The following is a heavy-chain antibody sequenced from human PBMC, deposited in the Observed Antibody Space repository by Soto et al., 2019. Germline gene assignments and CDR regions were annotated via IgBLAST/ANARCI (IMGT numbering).Heavy chain of an antibody. J-gene: IGHJ4*02. CDR2: IEHGGST. CDR1: GESFSGHY. CDR3: ARAPMVRGVPLDFDY. D-gene: IGHD3-10*01. Sequence: QGQLQQWGTRLLKPSETLSLTCAVFGESFSGHYWSWIRQTPGKGLEWIGEIEHGGSTNYNPSLKSRVRMSVDTTRKQFSLRLNSVIAADTAVYYCARAPMVRGVPLDFDYWGQGTLVTVSS. V-gene: IGHV4-34*02.